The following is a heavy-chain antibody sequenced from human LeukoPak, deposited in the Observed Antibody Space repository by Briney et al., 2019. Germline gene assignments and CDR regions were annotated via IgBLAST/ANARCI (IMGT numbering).Heavy chain of an antibody. J-gene: IGHJ4*02. D-gene: IGHD4-11*01. CDR2: IWYDGSNK. CDR1: GFTFSSYG. V-gene: IGHV3-33*01. CDR3: ARKPLSYSDYEVDY. Sequence: GGSLRLSCAASGFTFSSYGMHWVRQAPGKGLEWVAVIWYDGSNKYYADSVKGRFTISRDNSKNALYLQMNSLRAEDTAVYYCARKPLSYSDYEVDYWGQGTLVTVSS.